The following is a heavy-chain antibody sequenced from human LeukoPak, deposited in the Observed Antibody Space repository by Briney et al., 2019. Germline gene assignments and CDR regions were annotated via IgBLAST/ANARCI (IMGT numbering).Heavy chain of an antibody. CDR2: MYYSGTT. D-gene: IGHD2-15*01. J-gene: IGHJ4*02. Sequence: SETLALTCTVSGDSISSSNYYWGWIRQPPGKGLEWIGSMYYSGTTYYNPSLKSRVTISVDTSKNQFSLKLSSVTAADTAVYYCARNYIVVVVAAIKRPTYFDYWGQGTLVTVSS. CDR1: GDSISSSNYY. CDR3: ARNYIVVVVAAIKRPTYFDY. V-gene: IGHV4-39*01.